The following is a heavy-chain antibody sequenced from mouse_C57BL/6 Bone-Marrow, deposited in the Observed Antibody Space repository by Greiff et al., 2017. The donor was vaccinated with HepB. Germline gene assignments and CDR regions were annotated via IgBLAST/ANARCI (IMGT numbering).Heavy chain of an antibody. CDR1: GFNIKDYY. J-gene: IGHJ1*03. CDR2: IDPEDGDT. Sequence: VQLQQSGAELVRPGASVKLSCTASGFNIKDYYMHWVKQRPEQGLEWIGRIDPEDGDTEYAPKFQGKATMTADTSSNTAYLQLSSLTSEDTAVYYCTPYYYGSSYSPWYFDVWGTGTTVTVSS. V-gene: IGHV14-1*01. D-gene: IGHD1-1*01. CDR3: TPYYYGSSYSPWYFDV.